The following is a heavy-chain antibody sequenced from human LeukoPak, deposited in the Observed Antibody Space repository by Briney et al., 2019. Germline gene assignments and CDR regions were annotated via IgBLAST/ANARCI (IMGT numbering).Heavy chain of an antibody. Sequence: ASVKVSCKASGYTFISYDINWVRQGTGQGLEWMGWMNPNSGNTGYAQKFQGRVTMTRNTAISTAYMELSSLRSEDTAVYYCARDPVVAPAALRGYFYYYMDVWGKGTTVTVSS. V-gene: IGHV1-8*01. D-gene: IGHD2-2*01. CDR3: ARDPVVAPAALRGYFYYYMDV. CDR1: GYTFISYD. J-gene: IGHJ6*03. CDR2: MNPNSGNT.